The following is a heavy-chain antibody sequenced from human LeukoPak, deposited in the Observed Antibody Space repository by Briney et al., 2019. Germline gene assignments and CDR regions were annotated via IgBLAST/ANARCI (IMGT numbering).Heavy chain of an antibody. CDR3: ARGTSYYYGSGSSAFDI. CDR1: GGTFSSYA. Sequence: ASVKVSCKASGGTFSSYAISWVRRAPGQGLEWMGWMNPNSGNTGYAQKFQGRVTMTRNTSISTAYMELSSLRSEDTAVYYCARGTSYYYGSGSSAFDIWGQGTMVTVSS. D-gene: IGHD3-10*01. CDR2: MNPNSGNT. J-gene: IGHJ3*02. V-gene: IGHV1-8*02.